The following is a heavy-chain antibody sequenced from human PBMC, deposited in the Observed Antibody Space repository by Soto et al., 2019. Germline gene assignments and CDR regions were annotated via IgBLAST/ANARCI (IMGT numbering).Heavy chain of an antibody. J-gene: IGHJ6*02. D-gene: IGHD2-15*01. CDR3: AKVHCSGGSCYLYYYYGMDV. V-gene: IGHV3-23*01. CDR1: GFTFSSYA. Sequence: GGSLRLSCAASGFTFSSYAMSWVRQAPGKGLEWVSAISGSGGSTYYADSVKGRFTISRDNSKNTLYLQMNSLRAEDTAVYYCAKVHCSGGSCYLYYYYGMDVWGQGTTVTVSS. CDR2: ISGSGGST.